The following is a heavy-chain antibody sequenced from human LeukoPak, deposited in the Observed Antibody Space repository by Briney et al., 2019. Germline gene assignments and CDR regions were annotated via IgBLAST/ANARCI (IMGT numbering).Heavy chain of an antibody. V-gene: IGHV3-30*02. CDR2: IRYDGSNK. J-gene: IGHJ4*02. D-gene: IGHD6-13*01. Sequence: GGSLRLSCAASGFTFSSYGMHWVRQAPGKGLECVAFIRYDGSNKYYADSVKGRFTISRDNSKNTLYLQMNSLRAEDTAVYYCAKAQTSTAAAGAPIYYWGQGTLVTVSS. CDR1: GFTFSSYG. CDR3: AKAQTSTAAAGAPIYY.